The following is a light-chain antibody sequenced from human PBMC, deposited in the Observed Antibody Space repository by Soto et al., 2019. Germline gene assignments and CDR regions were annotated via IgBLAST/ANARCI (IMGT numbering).Light chain of an antibody. CDR3: QQLRMYPST. CDR1: QSISSW. CDR2: DAS. J-gene: IGKJ4*01. V-gene: IGKV1-5*01. Sequence: DIQMTQSPSTLSASVGDRVTITCRASQSISSWLAWYHQKPVKAPKLLIYDASSLESGVPSRFSGSGSGTDFALTITSLQAEDFATYYCQQLRMYPSTFGGGTKVDI.